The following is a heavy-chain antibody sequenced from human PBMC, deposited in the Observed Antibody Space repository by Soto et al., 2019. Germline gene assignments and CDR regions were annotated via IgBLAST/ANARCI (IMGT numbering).Heavy chain of an antibody. CDR1: GGTFSSYT. Sequence: SVKVSCKASGGTFSSYTISWVRQAPGQGLEWMGRIIPILGIANYAQKFQGRVTITADKSTSTAYMELSSLRSEDTAVYYCASRQNYYYYMDVWGKGTTVTVAS. J-gene: IGHJ6*03. D-gene: IGHD6-6*01. CDR2: IIPILGIA. V-gene: IGHV1-69*02. CDR3: ASRQNYYYYMDV.